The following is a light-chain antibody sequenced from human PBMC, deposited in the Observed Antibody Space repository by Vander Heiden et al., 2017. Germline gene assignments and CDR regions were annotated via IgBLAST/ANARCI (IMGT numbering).Light chain of an antibody. Sequence: EIVMTQSPATLSVSPGERATLSCRASQSVSSNLAWYQQKPGQAPRLLIYGASTRATGIPARFSGSESGTEFTLTISSLQSEDFAVYYCQQDNNCPITFGQGTQVEIK. V-gene: IGKV3-15*01. CDR3: QQDNNCPIT. CDR1: QSVSSN. J-gene: IGKJ5*01. CDR2: GAS.